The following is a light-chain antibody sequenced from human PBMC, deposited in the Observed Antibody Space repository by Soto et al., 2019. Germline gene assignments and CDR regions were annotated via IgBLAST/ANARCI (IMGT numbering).Light chain of an antibody. J-gene: IGLJ1*01. CDR1: SSDVGGSKY. V-gene: IGLV2-14*01. CDR2: KVS. Sequence: QSVLTQPASVSGSPGQSITISCTGTSSDVGGSKYVSWYQQYTGKVPKLLINKVSNRPSGVSNRFSGSKSGNTASLTISGLLAEDEADYFCTSSTSDSLYVFGSGTKLTVL. CDR3: TSSTSDSLYV.